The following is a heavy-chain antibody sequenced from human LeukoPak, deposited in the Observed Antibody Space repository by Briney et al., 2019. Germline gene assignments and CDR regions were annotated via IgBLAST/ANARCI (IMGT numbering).Heavy chain of an antibody. V-gene: IGHV1-2*02. Sequence: ASVKVSFKASGYTFTGYYLFWVRQAPGQGLEWMGWINPNTGDTRYGQKFQGRVTLTRDTSIRTTYMELSSLRSDDTAVYYCARDERFCNGDNHYPDLGYWGQGTLVTVSS. CDR1: GYTFTGYY. J-gene: IGHJ4*02. CDR2: INPNTGDT. D-gene: IGHD2-15*01. CDR3: ARDERFCNGDNHYPDLGY.